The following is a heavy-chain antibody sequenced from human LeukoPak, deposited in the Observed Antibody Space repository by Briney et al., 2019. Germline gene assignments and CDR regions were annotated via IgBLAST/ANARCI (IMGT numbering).Heavy chain of an antibody. Sequence: WSLSLSCASSGFTFSGFAMSWGRGPRGKGLEWVSGISGSGDNTLYADSVKGRFTISRDNSKNTLYLEMNSLRAEDTAIYYCAKMKGHPLPKYYMDVWGQGTTVTVSS. J-gene: IGHJ6*01. V-gene: IGHV3-23*01. CDR2: ISGSGDNT. CDR3: AKMKGHPLPKYYMDV. D-gene: IGHD1-26*01. CDR1: GFTFSGFA.